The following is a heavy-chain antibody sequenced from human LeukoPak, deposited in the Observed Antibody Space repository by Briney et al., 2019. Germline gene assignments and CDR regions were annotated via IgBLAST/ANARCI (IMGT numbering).Heavy chain of an antibody. J-gene: IGHJ5*02. V-gene: IGHV1-2*02. D-gene: IGHD4-17*01. Sequence: ASVKVSCKASGYTFTSYAMNWVRQAPGQGLEWMGWINPNSGGTNYAQKFQGRVTMTRDTSISTAYMELSRLRSDDTAVYYCARSYGDYGVGLYNWFDPWGQGTLVTVSS. CDR3: ARSYGDYGVGLYNWFDP. CDR2: INPNSGGT. CDR1: GYTFTSYA.